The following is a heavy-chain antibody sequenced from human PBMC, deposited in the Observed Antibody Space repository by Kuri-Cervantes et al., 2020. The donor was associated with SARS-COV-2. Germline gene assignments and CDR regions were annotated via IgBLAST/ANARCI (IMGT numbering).Heavy chain of an antibody. CDR1: GGSISSSSYY. V-gene: IGHV4-39*06. J-gene: IGHJ5*02. CDR2: IYYSGST. Sequence: SETLSLTCTVSGGSISSSSYYWGWIRQPPGKGLEWIGSIYYSGSTYYNPSHKSRVTISVDTSKNQFPLKLSSVTAADTVVYYCARVRISMVHGYYNWFDPWGQGTLVTVSS. D-gene: IGHD3-10*01. CDR3: ARVRISMVHGYYNWFDP.